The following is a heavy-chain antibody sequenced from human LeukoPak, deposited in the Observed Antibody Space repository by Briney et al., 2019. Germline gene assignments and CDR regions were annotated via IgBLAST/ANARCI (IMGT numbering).Heavy chain of an antibody. J-gene: IGHJ4*02. CDR1: GFTFSSYW. V-gene: IGHV3-74*01. D-gene: IGHD6-13*01. Sequence: PGGSLRLSCAASGFTFSSYWMHWVRQAPGKGLVWVSRINSDGSSTSYADSVKGRFTISRDNAKNTLYLQMNCLRAEDTAVYYCAREQQLVPETLDYWGQGTLVTVSS. CDR2: INSDGSST. CDR3: AREQQLVPETLDY.